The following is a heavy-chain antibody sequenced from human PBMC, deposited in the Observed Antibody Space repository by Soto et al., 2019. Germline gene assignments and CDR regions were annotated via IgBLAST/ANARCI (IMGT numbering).Heavy chain of an antibody. J-gene: IGHJ3*02. Sequence: EVQLVDSGGGFVQPGGSLRLSCAASGFTVSSYDMHWVRQATGKGLEWVSGIGSAGDTYYPGSVKGRFTISRENAKNSLYLQMNSLRAGDTAVYPCARRRGDFGGFDIWGQGTMVTVSS. CDR3: ARRRGDFGGFDI. CDR1: GFTVSSYD. V-gene: IGHV3-13*01. CDR2: IGSAGDT. D-gene: IGHD4-17*01.